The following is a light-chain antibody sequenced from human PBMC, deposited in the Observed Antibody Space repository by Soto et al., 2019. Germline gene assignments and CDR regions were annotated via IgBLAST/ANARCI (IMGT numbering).Light chain of an antibody. Sequence: SALTQPASVSGSPGQSITISCTGTSSDVGGYNYVSWYQQHPGKAPKLMIYEVSHRPSGVSNPFSGSKSGNTASLTISGLQAADEADYYCSSYTSSSTLVVFGGGTKLTV. CDR3: SSYTSSSTLVV. J-gene: IGLJ2*01. V-gene: IGLV2-14*01. CDR2: EVS. CDR1: SSDVGGYNY.